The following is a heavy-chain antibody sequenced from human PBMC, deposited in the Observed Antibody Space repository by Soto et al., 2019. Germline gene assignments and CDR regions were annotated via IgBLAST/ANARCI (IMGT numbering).Heavy chain of an antibody. Sequence: ASVKVSCKASGGTFSSYAISWVRQAPGQGLEWMGGIIPIFGTANYAQKFQGRVTITADESTSTAYMELSSLRSEDTAVYYCARDRSMGTGKKKEADHDAFDIWGQGTMVTVSS. CDR2: IIPIFGTA. CDR3: ARDRSMGTGKKKEADHDAFDI. D-gene: IGHD1-1*01. J-gene: IGHJ3*02. V-gene: IGHV1-69*13. CDR1: GGTFSSYA.